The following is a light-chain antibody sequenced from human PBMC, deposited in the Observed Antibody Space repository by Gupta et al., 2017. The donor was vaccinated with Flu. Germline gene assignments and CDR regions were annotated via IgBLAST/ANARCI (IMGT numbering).Light chain of an antibody. Sequence: DIQMTQTPSSLSASEGDRVTITCRASQSISADLNWYQQKPGKAPKLLIYAASSLQSGVPSRFSGSGSGTDFTLTISSLQPEDFATYYCQQSYSTSSLTFGGGTKVEIK. CDR2: AAS. CDR3: QQSYSTSSLT. CDR1: QSISAD. J-gene: IGKJ4*01. V-gene: IGKV1-39*01.